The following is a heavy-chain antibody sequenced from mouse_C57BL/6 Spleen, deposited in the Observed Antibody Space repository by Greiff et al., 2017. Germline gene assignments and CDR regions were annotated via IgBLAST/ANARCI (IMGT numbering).Heavy chain of an antibody. V-gene: IGHV5-9*01. CDR2: ISGGGGNT. CDR3: ARQGAHYYGSRAWFAY. Sequence: EVHLVESGGGLVKPGGSLKLSCAASGFTFSSYTMSWVRQTPEKRLELVATISGGGGNTYYPDSVKGRFTISRDNAKNTLYLQMSSLRSEDTALYYCARQGAHYYGSRAWFAYWGQGALVTVSA. D-gene: IGHD1-1*01. CDR1: GFTFSSYT. J-gene: IGHJ3*01.